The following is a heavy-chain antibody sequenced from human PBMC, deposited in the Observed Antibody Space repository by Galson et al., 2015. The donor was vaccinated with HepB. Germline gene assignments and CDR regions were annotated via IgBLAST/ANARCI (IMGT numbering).Heavy chain of an antibody. CDR2: ISSSSSYT. Sequence: SLRLSCAASGFTFSDYYMSWIRQAPGKGLEWVSYISSSSSYTNYADSVKGRFTISRDNAKNSLYLQMNSLRAEDTAVYYCAGAKKYCSSTSCSKNWYFDLWGRGTLVTVSS. V-gene: IGHV3-11*06. CDR3: AGAKKYCSSTSCSKNWYFDL. CDR1: GFTFSDYY. J-gene: IGHJ2*01. D-gene: IGHD2-2*01.